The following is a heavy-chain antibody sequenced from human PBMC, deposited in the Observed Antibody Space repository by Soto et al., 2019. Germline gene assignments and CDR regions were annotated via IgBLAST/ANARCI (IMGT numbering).Heavy chain of an antibody. V-gene: IGHV3-11*06. CDR2: ISSSSSYT. J-gene: IGHJ6*02. D-gene: IGHD3-3*01. Sequence: LRLSCAASGFTFSDYYMSWIRQAPGKGLEWVSYISSSSSYTNYADSVKGRFTISRDNAKNSLYLQMNSLRAEDTAVYYCARGGGGYDFWSGYRAYYYGMDVWGQGTTVTVSS. CDR1: GFTFSDYY. CDR3: ARGGGGYDFWSGYRAYYYGMDV.